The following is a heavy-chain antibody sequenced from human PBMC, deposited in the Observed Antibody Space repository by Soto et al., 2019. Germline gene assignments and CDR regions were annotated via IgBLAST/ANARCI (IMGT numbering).Heavy chain of an antibody. CDR2: IIPIFGTA. V-gene: IGHV1-69*13. CDR1: GGTFSSYA. Sequence: ASVKVSCKASGGTFSSYAISWVRQAPGQGLEWMGGIIPIFGTANYAQKFQGRVTITADESTSTAYMELSSLRSEDTAVYYCARARIQLGNYYYYGMDVWGQGTTVTVSS. D-gene: IGHD5-18*01. CDR3: ARARIQLGNYYYYGMDV. J-gene: IGHJ6*02.